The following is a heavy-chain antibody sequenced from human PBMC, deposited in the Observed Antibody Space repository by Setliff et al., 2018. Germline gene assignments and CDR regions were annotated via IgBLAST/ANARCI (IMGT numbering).Heavy chain of an antibody. CDR1: GFTFSSYG. CDR2: ISSSSTTI. CDR3: ARGRRTTHYFDY. D-gene: IGHD4-4*01. V-gene: IGHV3-48*01. J-gene: IGHJ4*02. Sequence: PGGSLRLSCAASGFTFSSYGMNWVRQAPGKGLEWLSYISSSSTTIYYADSVKGRFTVSRDNAKNSLYLQMNSLRADDAAVYYCARGRRTTHYFDYWGQGTLVTVAS.